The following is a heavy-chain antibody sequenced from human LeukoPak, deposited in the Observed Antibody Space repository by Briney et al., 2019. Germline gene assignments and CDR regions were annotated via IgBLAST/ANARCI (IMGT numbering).Heavy chain of an antibody. Sequence: GGSLRLSCAASGFDFNTYEMNWVRQAPGKGLEWVSYICGRGTTKYYVDSVKGRFTISRDNAESSLYLQMNDLRAEDTAVYYCAREVSLLWFGESANWFDPWGQGTLVTVSS. J-gene: IGHJ5*02. CDR2: ICGRGTTK. CDR1: GFDFNTYE. V-gene: IGHV3-48*03. D-gene: IGHD3-10*01. CDR3: AREVSLLWFGESANWFDP.